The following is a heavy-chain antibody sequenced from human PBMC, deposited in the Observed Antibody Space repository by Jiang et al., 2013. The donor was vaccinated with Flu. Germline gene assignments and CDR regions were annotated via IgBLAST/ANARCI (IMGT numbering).Heavy chain of an antibody. CDR2: VNPIFGTT. D-gene: IGHD5-24*01. V-gene: IGHV1-69*06. J-gene: IGHJ4*02. CDR1: GGSFSSFP. CDR3: ARSSWGYTYGPFEY. Sequence: SGPEVKKPGSSVKVSCKASGGSFSSFPINWVRQAPGQGPEWMGGVNPIFGTTDYAQKFQGRVTIIADRSTSTAYMDLSSLRSEDTAVYYCARSSWGYTYGPFEYWGQGTLVTVSS.